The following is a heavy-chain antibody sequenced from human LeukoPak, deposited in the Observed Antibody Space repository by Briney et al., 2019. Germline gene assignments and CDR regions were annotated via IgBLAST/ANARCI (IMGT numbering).Heavy chain of an antibody. D-gene: IGHD6-13*01. V-gene: IGHV3-7*01. CDR3: AGDFGSSSSFGY. Sequence: PGGSLRLSCAASGFSFSSYWMSWVRQAPGKGLEWVANIKQDGSEKYYVDSVKGRFTISRDSAKNSLYLQMNSLRAEDTAVYYCAGDFGSSSSFGYWGQGTLVTVSS. J-gene: IGHJ4*02. CDR1: GFSFSSYW. CDR2: IKQDGSEK.